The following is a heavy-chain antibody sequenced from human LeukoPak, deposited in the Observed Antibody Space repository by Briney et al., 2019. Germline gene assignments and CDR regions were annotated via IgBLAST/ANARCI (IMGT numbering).Heavy chain of an antibody. Sequence: GGSLRLSCTASGFIFSSCWMTWVRQAPGKGLEWVANINQDGREQNYVNSVKGRFTISRDNAKNLLYLQMNSLRAEDTALYYCGREINPRSTTHFGLRGQGTLVTVSS. J-gene: IGHJ4*01. V-gene: IGHV3-7*01. CDR2: INQDGREQ. D-gene: IGHD1-14*01. CDR1: GFIFSSCW. CDR3: GREINPRSTTHFGL.